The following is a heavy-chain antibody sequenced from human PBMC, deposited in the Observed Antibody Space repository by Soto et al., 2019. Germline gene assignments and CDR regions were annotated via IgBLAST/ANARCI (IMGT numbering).Heavy chain of an antibody. V-gene: IGHV1-24*01. J-gene: IGHJ3*02. D-gene: IGHD3-16*01. CDR3: ASGELMITFGGAQHAFDI. CDR1: GGTFSSYT. Sequence: ASVKVSCKASGGTFSSYTISWVRQAPGKGLEWMGGFDPEDGETIYAQKFQGRVTMTEDTSTDTAYMELSSLRSEDTAVYYCASGELMITFGGAQHAFDIWGQGTMVTVSS. CDR2: FDPEDGET.